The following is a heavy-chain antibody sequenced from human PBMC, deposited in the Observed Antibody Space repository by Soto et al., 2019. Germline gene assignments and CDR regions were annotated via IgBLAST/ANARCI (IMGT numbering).Heavy chain of an antibody. CDR2: ISWNSGSI. CDR3: AKGVAAWGYFDY. Sequence: EVQLVESGGGLVQPGRSLRLSCAASGFTFDDYAMHWVRQAPGKGLGWVSGISWNSGSIGYADSVKGRFTISRDNAKNSLYLQMNSLRAEDTALYYCAKGVAAWGYFDYWGQGTLVTVSS. J-gene: IGHJ4*02. V-gene: IGHV3-9*01. D-gene: IGHD2-15*01. CDR1: GFTFDDYA.